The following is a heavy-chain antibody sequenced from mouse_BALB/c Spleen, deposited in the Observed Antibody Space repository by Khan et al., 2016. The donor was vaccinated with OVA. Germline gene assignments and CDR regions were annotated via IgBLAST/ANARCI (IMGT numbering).Heavy chain of an antibody. Sequence: EVQLQESGPGLVKPSQSLSLTCTVTGYSITSDYAWNWIRQFPGNKLEWMGYISYSGSTTYNPSLKSRIPITRDPSKDQFFLQLKSVTSEDTATYYCASELGRYCALDYWGQGTSVTVSS. CDR3: ASELGRYCALDY. D-gene: IGHD4-1*01. J-gene: IGHJ4*01. V-gene: IGHV3-2*02. CDR2: ISYSGST. CDR1: GYSITSDYA.